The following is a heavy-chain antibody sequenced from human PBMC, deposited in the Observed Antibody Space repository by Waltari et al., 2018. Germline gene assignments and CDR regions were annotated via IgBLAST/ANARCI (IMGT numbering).Heavy chain of an antibody. D-gene: IGHD6-13*01. CDR1: GYTFTGHY. CDR2: IHPETGGT. V-gene: IGHV1-2*02. J-gene: IGHJ5*02. Sequence: QVQLEQSGPEVKRAGASMKVSCTASGYTFTGHYLYWLRQARGTGLACLGVIHPETGGTSLAQQSQGRLTVTTDTAIRTAYMGLSGRTVDDTGIYYWARGRLAHTSSWDCDLWGQGTVITVSA. CDR3: ARGRLAHTSSWDCDL.